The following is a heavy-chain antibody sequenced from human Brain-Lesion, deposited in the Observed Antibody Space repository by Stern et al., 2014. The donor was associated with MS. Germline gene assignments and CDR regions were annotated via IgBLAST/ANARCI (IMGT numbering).Heavy chain of an antibody. J-gene: IGHJ4*02. D-gene: IGHD3-16*02. V-gene: IGHV2-5*02. CDR3: AHHGVIDNDGHRSGSLIDQ. CDR2: IYWDGPK. Sequence: QIPLRESGPTLVNPTQTLTLTCTVSGFSLNTRGVGVGRIRQPPGQALEGLSLIYWDGPKHFSPSLRSRHTLTNNTSKSLVILTMTNMAPVDPATYFSAHHGVIDNDGHRSGSLIDQWGQGTLVTVSS. CDR1: GFSLNTRGVG.